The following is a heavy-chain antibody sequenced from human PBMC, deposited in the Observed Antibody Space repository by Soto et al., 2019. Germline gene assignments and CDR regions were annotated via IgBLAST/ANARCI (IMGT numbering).Heavy chain of an antibody. CDR2: IYYSGST. J-gene: IGHJ6*02. Sequence: LPETLSLTCTVSGGSISSSSYYWGWIRQPPGKGLEWIGSIYYSGSTYYNPSLKSRVTISVDTSKNQFSLKLSSVTAADTAVYYCACIFSGGYGYGFYYYGMDVWGQGTTVTVSS. CDR1: GGSISSSSYY. V-gene: IGHV4-39*01. CDR3: ACIFSGGYGYGFYYYGMDV. D-gene: IGHD5-18*01.